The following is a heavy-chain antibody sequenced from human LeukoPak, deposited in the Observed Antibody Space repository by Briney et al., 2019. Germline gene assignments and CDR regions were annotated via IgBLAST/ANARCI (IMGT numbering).Heavy chain of an antibody. D-gene: IGHD3-16*01. CDR2: IRGNGET. V-gene: IGHV3-23*01. CDR3: AKLGGQEVYNYYVGV. CDR1: GFSFTNYA. Sequence: GGSLRLSCAASGFSFTNYAMSWVRQAPARGPEWVSSIRGNGETFYADSVKGRFTISRDNSKNTLYLQMNSLRAEDTAVYYCAKLGGQEVYNYYVGVWGKGTTVAVSS. J-gene: IGHJ6*03.